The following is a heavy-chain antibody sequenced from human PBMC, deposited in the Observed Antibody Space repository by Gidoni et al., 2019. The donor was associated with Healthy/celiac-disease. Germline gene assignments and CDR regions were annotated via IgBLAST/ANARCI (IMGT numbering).Heavy chain of an antibody. CDR2: ISSSGSYI. CDR1: AFTFSSYS. Sequence: EVQLLESAGGLVKPGGSLRLSCAASAFTFSSYSMNWVLQALGKGLGCVSAISSSGSYIYYAGSVKGRFTISRDNAKNSLYLQMNSLRAEDTAVYYCARYPMVRGVIYYYYGMDVWGQGTTVTVSS. D-gene: IGHD3-10*01. J-gene: IGHJ6*02. V-gene: IGHV3-21*02. CDR3: ARYPMVRGVIYYYYGMDV.